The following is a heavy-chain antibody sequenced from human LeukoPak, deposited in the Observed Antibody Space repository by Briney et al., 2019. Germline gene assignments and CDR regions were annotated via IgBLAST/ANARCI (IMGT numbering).Heavy chain of an antibody. CDR1: GGSISSGDYY. V-gene: IGHV4-30-4*01. CDR2: IYYSGST. J-gene: IGHJ4*02. D-gene: IGHD5-12*01. Sequence: PSQTLSLTCTVSGGSISSGDYYWRWIRQPPGKGLEWIGYIYYSGSTYYNPSLKSRVTISVDTSKNQFSLKLSSVTAADTAVYYCARGGSGYDYEFDYWGQGTLVTVSS. CDR3: ARGGSGYDYEFDY.